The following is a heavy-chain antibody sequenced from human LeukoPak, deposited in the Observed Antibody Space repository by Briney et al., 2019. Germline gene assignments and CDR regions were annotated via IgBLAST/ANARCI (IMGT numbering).Heavy chain of an antibody. CDR1: GFTFSNYG. V-gene: IGHV3-33*01. CDR3: ARGLPGAVALDY. J-gene: IGHJ4*02. D-gene: IGHD6-19*01. Sequence: GGSLRLSCAASGFTFSNYGMHWVRQAPGKGLEWVAVIWYDGSNKYCADSVKGRFTISRDNSKNMLYLQMSSLRAEDTAVYYCARGLPGAVALDYWGQGTLVTVSS. CDR2: IWYDGSNK.